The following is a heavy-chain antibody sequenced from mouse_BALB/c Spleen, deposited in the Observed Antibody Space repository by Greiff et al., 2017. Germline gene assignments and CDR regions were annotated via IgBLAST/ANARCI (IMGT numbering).Heavy chain of an antibody. CDR3: ARDEDGNYGYAMDY. CDR2: ISDGGSYT. Sequence: EVQVVDSGGGLVKPGGSLKLSCAASGFTFSDYYMYWVRQTPEKRLEWVATISDGGSYTYYPDSVKGRFTISRDNAKNNLYLQMSSLKSEDTDMYYCARDEDGNYGYAMDYWGQGTSVTVSS. D-gene: IGHD2-1*01. J-gene: IGHJ4*01. V-gene: IGHV5-4*02. CDR1: GFTFSDYY.